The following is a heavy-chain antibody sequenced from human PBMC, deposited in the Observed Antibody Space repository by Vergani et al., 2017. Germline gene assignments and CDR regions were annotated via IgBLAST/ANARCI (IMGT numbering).Heavy chain of an antibody. D-gene: IGHD6-6*01. CDR1: GFTFSSYA. CDR3: ARSAPEFSSSSPFEGDWFDP. V-gene: IGHV3-23*01. CDR2: ISGSGGST. Sequence: EVQLLESGGGLVQPGGSLRLSCAASGFTFSSYAMSWVRQAPGKGLEWVSAISGSGGSTYYADSVKGRFTISRDNSKNTLYLQMNSLRAEDTAVYYCARSAPEFSSSSPFEGDWFDPWGQGTLVTVSS. J-gene: IGHJ5*02.